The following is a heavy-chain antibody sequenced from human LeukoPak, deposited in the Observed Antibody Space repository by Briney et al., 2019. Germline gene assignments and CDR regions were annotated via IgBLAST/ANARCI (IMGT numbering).Heavy chain of an antibody. Sequence: GGSLRLSCAASGFTFSSYEMNWVRQAPGKGLEWVSYISSSGSIIYYADSVKGRFTISRDNAKNSLYLQMNSLRAEDTAVYYCAELGITMIGGVWGKGTTVTISS. CDR2: ISSSGSII. CDR3: AELGITMIGGV. CDR1: GFTFSSYE. V-gene: IGHV3-48*03. D-gene: IGHD3-10*02. J-gene: IGHJ6*04.